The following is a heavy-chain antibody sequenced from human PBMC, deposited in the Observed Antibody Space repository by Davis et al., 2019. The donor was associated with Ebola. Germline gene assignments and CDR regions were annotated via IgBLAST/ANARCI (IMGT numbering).Heavy chain of an antibody. Sequence: PSETLSLTCIVSGGSTSSSAFFWAWVRQAPGKGLEWIGFISGSGRTSYNPSLKSRVTISADTSKNQFSLNLSSVTAADTAVYFCSRFGEGAYWGQGTLVTVSS. CDR2: ISGSGRT. J-gene: IGHJ4*02. D-gene: IGHD2-21*01. CDR3: SRFGEGAY. V-gene: IGHV4-61*05. CDR1: GGSTSSSAFF.